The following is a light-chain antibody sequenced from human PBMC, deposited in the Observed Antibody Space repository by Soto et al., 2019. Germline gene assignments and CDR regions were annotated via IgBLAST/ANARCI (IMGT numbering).Light chain of an antibody. CDR1: QRFGSSN. CDR2: STS. CDR3: QQYGTSEII. V-gene: IGKV3-20*01. J-gene: IGKJ5*01. Sequence: EIVWTQSPGTLSLSLGERGTLSCRASQRFGSSNLAWYQQKPGQAPRLLIYSTSSRATGIPDRFSGSGSGTEFTLTISRLEPEDFAVFYCQQYGTSEIIFGQGTRLEIK.